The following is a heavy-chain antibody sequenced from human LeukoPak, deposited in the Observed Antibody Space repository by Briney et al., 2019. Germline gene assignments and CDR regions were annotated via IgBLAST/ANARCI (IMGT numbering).Heavy chain of an antibody. CDR2: IKQDGSEK. Sequence: SGGSLRLSCAASGFILSNYWMSWVRQAPGKGLEWVANIKQDGSEKFYVDSVKGRFTISRDNAKNSLYLQMNSLRAEDTAVYNCARVPLNYYYYMDVWGKGTTVTVSS. CDR1: GFILSNYW. CDR3: ARVPLNYYYYMDV. J-gene: IGHJ6*03. V-gene: IGHV3-7*01.